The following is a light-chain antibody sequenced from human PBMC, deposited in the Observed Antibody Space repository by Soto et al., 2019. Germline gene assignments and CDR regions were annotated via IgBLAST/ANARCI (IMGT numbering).Light chain of an antibody. Sequence: QSALTQPPSASGSPGQSVTIPCTGTSSDVGRYNYVSWYQQHPGKAPKLMIFEVSKRPSGVPDRFSGSKSGNTASLTVSGLQAEDEADYYCSSYGGGLIFGGGTKLTVL. CDR2: EVS. CDR1: SSDVGRYNY. CDR3: SSYGGGLI. V-gene: IGLV2-8*01. J-gene: IGLJ2*01.